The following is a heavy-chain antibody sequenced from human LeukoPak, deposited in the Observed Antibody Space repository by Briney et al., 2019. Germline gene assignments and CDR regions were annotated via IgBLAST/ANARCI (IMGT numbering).Heavy chain of an antibody. V-gene: IGHV4-61*02. J-gene: IGHJ4*02. CDR3: ARDWNSGYDRGGFDY. Sequence: SQTLSLTCTVSGDSISSGDYYWSWIRQPAGKGLEWIGRISSSGSTNYNPSLKGRVTISVDTSKNQFSLKLSSVTAADTAVYYCARDWNSGYDRGGFDYWGQGTLVTVSS. CDR1: GDSISSGDYY. CDR2: ISSSGST. D-gene: IGHD5-12*01.